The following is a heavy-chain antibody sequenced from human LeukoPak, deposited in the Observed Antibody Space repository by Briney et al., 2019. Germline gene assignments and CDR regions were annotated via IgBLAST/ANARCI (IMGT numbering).Heavy chain of an antibody. J-gene: IGHJ4*02. CDR3: ARAELLSLDY. CDR2: ISYDGSDK. CDR1: GFTFSSYA. Sequence: GGSLRLSCAASGFTFSSYAMHWVRQAPGKGLEWVAVISYDGSDKYYADSVKGRFTISRDNSKNTLYLQMNSLRAEDTAVYYCARAELLSLDYWGQGTLVTVSS. D-gene: IGHD2-21*02. V-gene: IGHV3-30*04.